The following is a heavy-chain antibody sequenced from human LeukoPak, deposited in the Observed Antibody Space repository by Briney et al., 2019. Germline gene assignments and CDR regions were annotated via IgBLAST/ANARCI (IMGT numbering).Heavy chain of an antibody. V-gene: IGHV4-59*01. D-gene: IGHD3-16*02. J-gene: IGHJ4*02. CDR3: ARLHLQLGELSY. CDR1: GGSISSYY. Sequence: SETLSLTCTVSGGSISSYYWSWIRQPPGKGLEWIGYIYYSRSANYNPSLKSRVTISVDTSKNRFSLKLSSVTAADTAVYYCARLHLQLGELSYWGQGTLVTVSS. CDR2: IYYSRSA.